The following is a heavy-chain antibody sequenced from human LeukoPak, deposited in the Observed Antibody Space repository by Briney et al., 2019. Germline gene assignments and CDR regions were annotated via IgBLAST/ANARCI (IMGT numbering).Heavy chain of an antibody. V-gene: IGHV3-74*01. J-gene: IGHJ4*02. CDR3: AKSAEEGWYYDSSGYYDY. CDR1: GFAFSSYW. Sequence: GSLRLSCAASGFAFSSYWMRWVRQTPGKGLMWVARIKSDGSTIYADSVQGRFTISRDNAKNSLYLQMNSLRAEDTAVYYCAKSAEEGWYYDSSGYYDYWGQGNLVTVSS. D-gene: IGHD3-22*01. CDR2: IKSDGST.